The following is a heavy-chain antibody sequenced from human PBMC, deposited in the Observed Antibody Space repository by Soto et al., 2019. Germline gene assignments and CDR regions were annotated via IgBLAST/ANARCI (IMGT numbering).Heavy chain of an antibody. D-gene: IGHD3-9*01. Sequence: ASVKVSCKASGGTFSSYAISWVRQAPGQGLEWMGGIIPIFGTANYAQEFQGRVTITADESTSTAYMELSSLRSEDTAVYYCARDRPVLRYFDWLLRYYYGMDVWGQGTTVTVSS. CDR3: ARDRPVLRYFDWLLRYYYGMDV. J-gene: IGHJ6*02. CDR2: IIPIFGTA. CDR1: GGTFSSYA. V-gene: IGHV1-69*13.